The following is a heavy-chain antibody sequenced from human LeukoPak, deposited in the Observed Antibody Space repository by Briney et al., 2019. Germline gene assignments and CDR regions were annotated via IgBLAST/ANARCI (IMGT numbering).Heavy chain of an antibody. Sequence: GRSLRLSCAASGFTFSSYSMHWVRQAPGKGLEWVAIISYDGSNKYYTDSVRGRFTISRDNSKNTLYLQMNSLRAEDTAVYYCARENTVTANWGAFDFWGQGTMVTVSS. CDR2: ISYDGSNK. CDR1: GFTFSSYS. V-gene: IGHV3-30-3*01. CDR3: ARENTVTANWGAFDF. J-gene: IGHJ3*01. D-gene: IGHD4-17*01.